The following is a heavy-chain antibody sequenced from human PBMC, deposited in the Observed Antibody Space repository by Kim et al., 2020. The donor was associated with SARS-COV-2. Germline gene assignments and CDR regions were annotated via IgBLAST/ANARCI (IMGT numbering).Heavy chain of an antibody. J-gene: IGHJ5*02. V-gene: IGHV3-30*18. Sequence: GGSLRLSCAASGFSLSTHDMHWAHQVSGKGLEWVATISHDGKIQYYGDSVKGRFTISRDNSKNTLYLQMSSLRAEDTAVYYCAKDEDGVGSFNWFDPWGQGTLVIVSS. D-gene: IGHD3-10*01. CDR3: AKDEDGVGSFNWFDP. CDR2: ISHDGKIQ. CDR1: GFSLSTHD.